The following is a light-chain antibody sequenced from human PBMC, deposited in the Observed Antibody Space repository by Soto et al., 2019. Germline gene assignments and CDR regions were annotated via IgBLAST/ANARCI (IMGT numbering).Light chain of an antibody. Sequence: EIVMTQSPATLSVSPGERATLSCRASQSVSNNLAWYQQKPGQAPRLLIYGASTRATGIPARFGGSGSGTEVTLTISSLQSEDFAVYYWQQYDNWPPWTFGQGTKVEIK. CDR2: GAS. CDR3: QQYDNWPPWT. J-gene: IGKJ1*01. V-gene: IGKV3-15*01. CDR1: QSVSNN.